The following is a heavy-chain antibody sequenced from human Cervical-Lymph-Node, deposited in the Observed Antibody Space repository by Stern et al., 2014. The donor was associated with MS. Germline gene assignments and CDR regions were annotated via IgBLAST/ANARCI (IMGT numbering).Heavy chain of an antibody. Sequence: VQLVESGGGLIQPGGSLRLSCAASGFTVSSNYMSWVRQAPGKGLEWVSVIYSGGSTYYADSVKGRFTISRDNSKNTLYRQMNSLRAEDTAVYYCARVRPAQWELPYYFDYWGQGTLVTVSS. CDR2: IYSGGST. CDR3: ARVRPAQWELPYYFDY. CDR1: GFTVSSNY. V-gene: IGHV3-53*01. D-gene: IGHD1-26*01. J-gene: IGHJ4*02.